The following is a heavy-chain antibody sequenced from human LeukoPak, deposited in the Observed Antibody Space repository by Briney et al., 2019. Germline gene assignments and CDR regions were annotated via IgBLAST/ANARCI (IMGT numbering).Heavy chain of an antibody. J-gene: IGHJ4*02. D-gene: IGHD6-19*01. CDR2: IYTSGST. CDR3: ARLTPGIAVAGSEFDY. Sequence: SETLSLTCTVSGGSISSGSYYWSWIRQPAGKGLDWIGRIYTSGSTNYNPSLKSRVTISVDTSKNQFSLKLSSVTAADTAVYYCARLTPGIAVAGSEFDYWGQGTLVTVSS. V-gene: IGHV4-61*02. CDR1: GGSISSGSYY.